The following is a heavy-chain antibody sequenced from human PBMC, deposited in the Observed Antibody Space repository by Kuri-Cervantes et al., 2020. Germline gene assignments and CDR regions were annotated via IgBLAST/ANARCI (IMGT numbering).Heavy chain of an antibody. J-gene: IGHJ6*03. CDR1: GYIFTNYY. V-gene: IGHV5-51*01. D-gene: IGHD2-2*01. Sequence: KVSCKATGYIFTNYYIGWVRQMPGKGLEWMAIIYPGNRDTRFGPSFVAHVPISVDTSIKTAYLEWDNLKASDTAIYYCVRGGYAMDVWGEGTMVTVSS. CDR3: VRGGYAMDV. CDR2: IYPGNRDT.